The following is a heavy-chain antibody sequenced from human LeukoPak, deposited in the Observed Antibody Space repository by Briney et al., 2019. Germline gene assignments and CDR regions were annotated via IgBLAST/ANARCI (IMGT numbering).Heavy chain of an antibody. CDR3: ARARIRRQATPYYYMDV. Sequence: PSETLSLTCTVSGGSISSYYWSWIRQPPGKGLEWIAYIYYSGSTNYNPSLKSRVTISVDTSKNQFSLKLSSVTAADTAVYYCARARIRRQATPYYYMDVWGKGTTVTVSS. V-gene: IGHV4-59*01. CDR2: IYYSGST. D-gene: IGHD5-12*01. J-gene: IGHJ6*03. CDR1: GGSISSYY.